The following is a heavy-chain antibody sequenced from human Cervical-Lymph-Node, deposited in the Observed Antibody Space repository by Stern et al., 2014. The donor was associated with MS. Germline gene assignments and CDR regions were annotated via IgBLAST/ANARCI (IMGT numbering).Heavy chain of an antibody. Sequence: QDQLVQSGAEVKKPGASVKVSCKASGYTFTSYYMHWVRQAPGQGLEWMGIINPSGGSTSYAQKFQGRVTMTRDTSTSTVYMELSSLRSEDKAVYYCARAIVVAATFDYWGQGTLVTVSS. V-gene: IGHV1-46*03. J-gene: IGHJ4*02. D-gene: IGHD2-15*01. CDR3: ARAIVVAATFDY. CDR2: INPSGGST. CDR1: GYTFTSYY.